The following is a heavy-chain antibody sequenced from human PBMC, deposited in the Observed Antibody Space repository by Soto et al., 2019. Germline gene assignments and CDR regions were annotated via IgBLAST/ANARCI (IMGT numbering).Heavy chain of an antibody. J-gene: IGHJ4*02. V-gene: IGHV3-23*01. CDR2: ISRTGGAA. D-gene: IGHD3-16*01. CDR3: ANAYDYIWGSYARDLDY. Sequence: EVQLLESGGGLVQPGGSLRLSCAASGFTFSNFAMFWVRQAPGKGLEWVSSISRTGGAAHYADSVNGRFTISRDNSKNTLLLQVDNLSAEGTAVYYCANAYDYIWGSYARDLDYWGQGTLVTVSS. CDR1: GFTFSNFA.